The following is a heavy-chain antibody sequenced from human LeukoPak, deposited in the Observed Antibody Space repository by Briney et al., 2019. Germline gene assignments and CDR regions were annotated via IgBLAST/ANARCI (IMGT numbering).Heavy chain of an antibody. CDR1: GFTFSSYG. V-gene: IGHV3-30*18. CDR2: ISYDGSNK. D-gene: IGHD2-21*02. J-gene: IGHJ4*02. Sequence: GGSLRLSCAASGFTFSSYGMHWVRQAPGKGLEWVAVISYDGSNKYYADSVKGRFTISRDNSKNTLYLQMNSLRAEDTAVYYCAKIQETYCGGDCYNFDYWGQGTLATVSS. CDR3: AKIQETYCGGDCYNFDY.